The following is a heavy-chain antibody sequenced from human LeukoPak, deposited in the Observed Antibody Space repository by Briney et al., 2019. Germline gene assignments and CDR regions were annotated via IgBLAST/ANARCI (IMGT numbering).Heavy chain of an antibody. CDR3: TTDPRY. CDR1: GFTFKNAW. Sequence: VGSLRLSCAASGFTFKNAWMSWVRQAPGKGPEWVARIKDKGEGGTIDYAASVRGRFTISRDDSRDAVYLQMNSLIVDDSAVYYCTTDPRYWGQGTLVTVSS. J-gene: IGHJ4*02. CDR2: IKDKGEGGTI. V-gene: IGHV3-15*01.